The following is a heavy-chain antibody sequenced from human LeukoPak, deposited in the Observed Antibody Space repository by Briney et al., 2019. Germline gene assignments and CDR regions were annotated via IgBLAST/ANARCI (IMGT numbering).Heavy chain of an antibody. V-gene: IGHV1-46*02. Sequence: ASVKVSCRTSGYTFNNYYLHWVRQAPGQGLEWMGIINPSGGTTSYAQKFQGKVTMTRDTSTSTVYMEVSRLRSEDTAVYYCARGRGTGMVDDYWGQGTLVTVSS. J-gene: IGHJ4*02. CDR3: ARGRGTGMVDDY. D-gene: IGHD5-18*01. CDR2: INPSGGTT. CDR1: GYTFNNYY.